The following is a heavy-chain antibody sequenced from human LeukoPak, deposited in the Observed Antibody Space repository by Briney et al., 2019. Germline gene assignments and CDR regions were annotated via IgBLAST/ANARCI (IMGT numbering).Heavy chain of an antibody. D-gene: IGHD2-15*01. J-gene: IGHJ4*02. Sequence: PGGSLRLSCAASGFSFSHFGMHWVRRAPGKGLEWVAFIGSDGDKKYFADSLKGRLTISRDNSKNMLFLQVSSLRTEDTAVYYCAKDGYCSGGACYAWHFDSWGLGTLVTVSS. CDR3: AKDGYCSGGACYAWHFDS. CDR2: IGSDGDKK. CDR1: GFSFSHFG. V-gene: IGHV3-30*02.